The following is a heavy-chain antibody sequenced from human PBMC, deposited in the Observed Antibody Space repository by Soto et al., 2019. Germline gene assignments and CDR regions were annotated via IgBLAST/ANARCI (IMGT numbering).Heavy chain of an antibody. V-gene: IGHV3-33*01. J-gene: IGHJ4*02. CDR1: GFTFSSYG. CDR3: ARDRRYCSGDSCYYFVY. Sequence: QVQLVESGGGVVQPGRSLRLSCAASGFTFSSYGMHWVRQAPGKGLEWVAVIWYDGSNKDYADSVKGRFTISRDNSKNTLNLQMNSLRVEDTAVYYCARDRRYCSGDSCYYFVYWGQGTLVTVSS. CDR2: IWYDGSNK. D-gene: IGHD2-15*01.